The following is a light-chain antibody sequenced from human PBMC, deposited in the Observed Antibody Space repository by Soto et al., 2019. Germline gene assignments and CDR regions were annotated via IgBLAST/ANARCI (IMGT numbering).Light chain of an antibody. V-gene: IGLV2-14*01. CDR3: SSYTSSNTVV. Sequence: QSALTQPASVSGSPGQSITISCTGTSNDVGGSDYVSWYQQLPGKAPKLMIYAVTYRPSGVSNRFSGSKSGITASLTISGLQAEDEADYYCSSYTSSNTVVFGGGTQLTVL. CDR2: AVT. CDR1: SNDVGGSDY. J-gene: IGLJ2*01.